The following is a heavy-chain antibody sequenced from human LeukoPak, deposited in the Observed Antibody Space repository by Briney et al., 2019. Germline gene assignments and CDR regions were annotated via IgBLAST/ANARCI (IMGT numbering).Heavy chain of an antibody. J-gene: IGHJ3*02. CDR3: AVEIAAANDAFDI. D-gene: IGHD6-13*01. V-gene: IGHV3-20*04. CDR1: GFTFSSYW. CDR2: INWNGGST. Sequence: GGSLRLSCAASGFTFSSYWMHWVRQAPGKGLEWVSGINWNGGSTGYADSVKGRFTISRDNAKNSLYLQMNSLRAEDTAVYYCAVEIAAANDAFDIWGQGTMVTVSS.